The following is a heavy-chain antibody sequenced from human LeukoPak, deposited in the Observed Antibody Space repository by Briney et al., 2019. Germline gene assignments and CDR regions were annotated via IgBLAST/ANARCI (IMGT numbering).Heavy chain of an antibody. D-gene: IGHD2-2*01. CDR1: GYSISSGYY. Sequence: SETLSLTCAVSGYSISSGYYWGWIRQPPGKGLEWIGSIYHSGSTYYNPSLKSRVTISVDTSKNQFSLKLSSVTAADTAVYYCARRLSREGAFDIWGQGTMVTVSS. CDR3: ARRLSREGAFDI. V-gene: IGHV4-38-2*01. J-gene: IGHJ3*02. CDR2: IYHSGST.